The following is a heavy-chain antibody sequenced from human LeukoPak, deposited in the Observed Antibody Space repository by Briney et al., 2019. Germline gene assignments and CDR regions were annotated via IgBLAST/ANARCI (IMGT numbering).Heavy chain of an antibody. V-gene: IGHV3-23*03. D-gene: IGHD5-18*01. CDR2: IYSGGST. CDR3: AKAPPRGYSYVCFDY. CDR1: GFTFSSYA. Sequence: GGSLRLSCAASGFTFSSYAMSWVRQAPGKGLEWVSVIYSGGSTYYADSVKGRFTISRHNSKNTLYLQMNSLRAEDTAVYYCAKAPPRGYSYVCFDYWGQGTLVTVSS. J-gene: IGHJ4*02.